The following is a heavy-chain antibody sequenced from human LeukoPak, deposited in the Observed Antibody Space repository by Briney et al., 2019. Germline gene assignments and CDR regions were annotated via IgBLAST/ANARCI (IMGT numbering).Heavy chain of an antibody. CDR3: ARDGGSGSYYMSTLFDY. V-gene: IGHV3-21*01. Sequence: PGGSLRLSCAASGFNFGSYSMNWVRQAPGKGLEWVSSISSSSSYIYYTDSVKGRFTLSRDNAKKSLYLQMNSLRAEDTAVYYCARDGGSGSYYMSTLFDYWGQGTLVTVSS. CDR1: GFNFGSYS. J-gene: IGHJ4*02. CDR2: ISSSSSYI. D-gene: IGHD3-10*01.